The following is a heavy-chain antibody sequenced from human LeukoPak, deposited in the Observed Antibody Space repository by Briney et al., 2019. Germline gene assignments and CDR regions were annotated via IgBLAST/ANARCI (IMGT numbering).Heavy chain of an antibody. Sequence: GGSLRLSCAASGFTFSSYAMHWVSQAPGKGLEWVAVISYDGSNKYYADSVKGRFTISRDNSKNTLYLQMNSLRAEDTAVYYCARDRDYDILTGQPDYWGQGTLVTVSS. CDR1: GFTFSSYA. V-gene: IGHV3-30-3*01. CDR2: ISYDGSNK. J-gene: IGHJ4*02. D-gene: IGHD3-9*01. CDR3: ARDRDYDILTGQPDY.